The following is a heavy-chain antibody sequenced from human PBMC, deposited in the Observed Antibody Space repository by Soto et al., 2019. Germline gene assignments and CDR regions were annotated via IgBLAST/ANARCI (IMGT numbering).Heavy chain of an antibody. CDR1: GGTFSSYA. J-gene: IGHJ4*02. CDR2: IIPIFGTA. D-gene: IGHD3-9*01. CDR3: ARKSGILTGYIDY. Sequence: GASVKVSCKASGGTFSSYAISWVRQAPGQGLEWMGGIIPIFGTANYAQKFQGRVTITADESTSTAYMELSSLRSEDAAVYYCARKSGILTGYIDYWGQGTLVTVSS. V-gene: IGHV1-69*13.